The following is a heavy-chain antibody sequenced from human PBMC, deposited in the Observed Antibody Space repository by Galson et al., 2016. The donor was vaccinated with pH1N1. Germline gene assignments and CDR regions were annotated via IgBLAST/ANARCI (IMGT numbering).Heavy chain of an antibody. J-gene: IGHJ4*02. CDR2: INQDGSEK. V-gene: IGHV3-7*01. CDR3: ARVWWLRPLGYFDY. CDR1: GFTINYYW. D-gene: IGHD5-12*01. Sequence: SLRLSCAASGFTINYYWMTWVRQAPGKGLEWVANINQDGSEKYYVDSMKGRFTISRDNAKNSLSLQMNSLRAEDTAVYYCARVWWLRPLGYFDYWGQGSLVTVSS.